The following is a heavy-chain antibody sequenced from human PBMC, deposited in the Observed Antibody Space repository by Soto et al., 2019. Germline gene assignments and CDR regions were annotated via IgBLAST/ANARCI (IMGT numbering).Heavy chain of an antibody. CDR1: GATLTELC. Sequence: ASVTVSCTVSGATLTELCMDWWSQSHGKGLEWMGGFDPEDGETIYAQKFQGRVTMTEDTSTDTAYMELSSLRSEDTAVYYCATPPYGDYPYYFDCWGQGTLVTVSS. CDR3: ATPPYGDYPYYFDC. J-gene: IGHJ4*02. V-gene: IGHV1-24*01. CDR2: FDPEDGET. D-gene: IGHD4-17*01.